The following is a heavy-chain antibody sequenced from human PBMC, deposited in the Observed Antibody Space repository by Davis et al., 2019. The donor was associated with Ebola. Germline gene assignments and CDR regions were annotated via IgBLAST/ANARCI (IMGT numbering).Heavy chain of an antibody. D-gene: IGHD6-13*01. CDR2: ISGSGGST. J-gene: IGHJ6*02. Sequence: GESLKISCEVSGFSFRNYGMHWVRQAPGKGLEWVSAISGSGGSTYYADSVKGRFTISRDNSKNTLYLQMNSLRAEDTAVYYCANAFNIAAADNYYYYYGMDVWGQGTTVTVSS. V-gene: IGHV3-23*01. CDR3: ANAFNIAAADNYYYYYGMDV. CDR1: GFSFRNYG.